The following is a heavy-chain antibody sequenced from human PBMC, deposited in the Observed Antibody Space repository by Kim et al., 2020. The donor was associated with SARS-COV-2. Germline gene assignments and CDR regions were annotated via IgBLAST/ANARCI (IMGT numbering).Heavy chain of an antibody. CDR2: IWYDGSNK. V-gene: IGHV3-33*01. D-gene: IGHD3-9*01. J-gene: IGHJ6*02. CDR3: ARAGGYDILTGSLYYYYGMDV. CDR1: GFTFSSYG. Sequence: GGSLRLSCAASGFTFSSYGMHWVRQAPGKGLEWVAGIWYDGSNKYYADSVKGRFTISRDNSKNTLYLQMNSLRAEDTAVYYCARAGGYDILTGSLYYYYGMDVWGQGTTVTVSS.